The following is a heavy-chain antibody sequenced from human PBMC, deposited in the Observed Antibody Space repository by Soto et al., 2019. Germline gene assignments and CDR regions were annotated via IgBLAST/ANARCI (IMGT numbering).Heavy chain of an antibody. Sequence: WGSVRLSCASSGCTLSGHGMHWVRHVPGKWLEWVAVIWYDGSKKYYADSVKGRFTISRDDSKNTLYLQMDRLRAEDTAVYHCAKIRDHFQTIEWWGEGSPVSVSS. D-gene: IGHD2-15*01. V-gene: IGHV3-33*06. CDR3: AKIRDHFQTIEW. J-gene: IGHJ4*02. CDR2: IWYDGSKK. CDR1: GCTLSGHG.